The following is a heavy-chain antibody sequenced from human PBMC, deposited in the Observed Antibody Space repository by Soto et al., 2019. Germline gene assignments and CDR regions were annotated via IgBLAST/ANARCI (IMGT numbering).Heavy chain of an antibody. Sequence: GGSLRLSSAASGFPFGENAMSWVRQAPGKGLEWVSGISDSGATTYYADSVRGRFTISRDNSKNTLYLQMKSLRAEDSASYYCAKEDTSSGSLDYWGQGALVTVSS. CDR1: GFPFGENA. J-gene: IGHJ4*02. V-gene: IGHV3-23*01. CDR2: ISDSGATT. CDR3: AKEDTSSGSLDY. D-gene: IGHD6-19*01.